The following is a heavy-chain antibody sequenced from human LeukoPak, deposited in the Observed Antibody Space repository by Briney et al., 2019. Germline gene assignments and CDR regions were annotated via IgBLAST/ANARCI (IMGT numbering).Heavy chain of an antibody. CDR3: AKGSFTMVSMSEFDY. J-gene: IGHJ4*02. CDR2: IWSDGSNK. Sequence: PGGSLRLSCAASGFTFSGYGMHWVRQAPGKGLEWVTVIWSDGSNKYYADSVKGRFTISRDNSKNTLYLQMNSLRAEDTAVHYCAKGSFTMVSMSEFDYWGQGTLVTVSS. CDR1: GFTFSGYG. D-gene: IGHD3-10*01. V-gene: IGHV3-33*06.